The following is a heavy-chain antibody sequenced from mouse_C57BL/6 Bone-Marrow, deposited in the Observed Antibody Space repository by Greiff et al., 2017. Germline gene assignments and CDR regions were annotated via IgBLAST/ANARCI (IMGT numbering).Heavy chain of an antibody. J-gene: IGHJ4*01. D-gene: IGHD4-1*02. CDR2: IDPRSGNT. CDR3: ARGNWPGAMDY. V-gene: IGHV1-81*01. CDR1: GYTFTSYG. Sequence: VMLVESGAELARPGASVKLSCKASGYTFTSYGISWVKQRTGQGLEWIGEIDPRSGNTYYNEKFKGKATLTADKSSSTAYMELRSLTSEDSAVYFCARGNWPGAMDYWGQGTSVTVSS.